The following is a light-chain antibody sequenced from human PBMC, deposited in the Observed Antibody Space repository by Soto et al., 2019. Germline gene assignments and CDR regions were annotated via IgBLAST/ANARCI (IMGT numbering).Light chain of an antibody. CDR2: GAS. CDR3: QQYNNWPPRT. CDR1: QSVDND. Sequence: EIVMTQSTATLSVSPGDRATLSCRASQSVDNDLAWYQQKPGQAPRLLIYGASNRATGIPARFSGSGSGTEFTLTISSLQSEDFAVYYCQQYNNWPPRTFGQGTKVDIK. V-gene: IGKV3-15*01. J-gene: IGKJ1*01.